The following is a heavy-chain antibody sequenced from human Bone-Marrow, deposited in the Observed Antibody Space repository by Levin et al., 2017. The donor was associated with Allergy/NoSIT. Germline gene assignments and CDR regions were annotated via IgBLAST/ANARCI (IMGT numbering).Heavy chain of an antibody. CDR3: AKTTGYCSSTSCEGYFQH. V-gene: IGHV3-23*01. J-gene: IGHJ1*01. D-gene: IGHD2-2*01. Sequence: GESLKISCVASGFTFSSYAMTWVRQAPGKGLEWVSGISGSGGNTHYADSVKGRFTISRDNSKNTLDMEMNSLRDEDTDLYYCAKTTGYCSSTSCEGYFQHWGQGTLVTVSS. CDR1: GFTFSSYA. CDR2: ISGSGGNT.